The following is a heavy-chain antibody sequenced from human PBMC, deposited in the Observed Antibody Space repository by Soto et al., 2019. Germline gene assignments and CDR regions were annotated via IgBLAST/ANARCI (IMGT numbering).Heavy chain of an antibody. J-gene: IGHJ4*02. D-gene: IGHD2-8*02. Sequence: LRLSCTTSGFTFSSYGMHWVRQAPGKGLEWVAVISKDGNVKYYAESVKGRFTISRDNSKNTLYLQMNSLGAEDTAAYYCTGEVASGYWGQGTLVTVSS. CDR3: TGEVASGY. CDR2: ISKDGNVK. CDR1: GFTFSSYG. V-gene: IGHV3-30*03.